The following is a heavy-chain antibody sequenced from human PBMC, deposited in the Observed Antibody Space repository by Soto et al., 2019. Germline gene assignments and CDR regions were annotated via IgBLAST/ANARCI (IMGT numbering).Heavy chain of an antibody. D-gene: IGHD3-9*01. CDR2: IKVDSGYT. Sequence: QLQLVQSAAEVKKPGASVRVSCKAYGYPFIKYGISWIRQAPEQGLEWMGWIKVDSGYTNYAQKFQGGVTMTADTSSDTAFMELRSLRLDDTAVYFCATSYDTGFDPWGQGTLVSVSS. CDR3: ATSYDTGFDP. V-gene: IGHV1-18*04. J-gene: IGHJ5*02. CDR1: GYPFIKYG.